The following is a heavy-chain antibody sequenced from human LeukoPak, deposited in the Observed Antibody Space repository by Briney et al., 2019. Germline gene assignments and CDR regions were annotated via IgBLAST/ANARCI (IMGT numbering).Heavy chain of an antibody. CDR2: IYWNDDK. D-gene: IGHD2-15*01. CDR1: GFSLSSNEVG. J-gene: IGHJ4*02. V-gene: IGHV2-5*01. CDR3: AHSRCSGGSCFFDN. Sequence: ESGPTLVEATETLTLTCTFSGFSLSSNEVGVGWIRQPPGKALEWLTLIYWNDDKRYRPSLKSRLTINEDTSKNQVVLTMTNMDPVDTATYYCAHSRCSGGSCFFDNWGQGALVTVSS.